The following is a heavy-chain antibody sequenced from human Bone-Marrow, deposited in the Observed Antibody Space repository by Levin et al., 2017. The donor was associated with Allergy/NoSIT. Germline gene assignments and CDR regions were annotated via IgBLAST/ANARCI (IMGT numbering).Heavy chain of an antibody. Sequence: SLLLSFSSSFFPFLRPSLSWVRQAPGKGLEWVSVIYSGGTTKYADSVQGRFTISLAPSKNTLYLQMNILRPGDTAVYYCAKNGGWYGAGYFEYCVQGTRVTVSS. J-gene: IGHJ4*02. CDR2: IYSGGTT. V-gene: IGHV3-66*02. D-gene: IGHD6-19*01. CDR1: FFPFLRPS. CDR3: AKNGGWYGAGYFEY.